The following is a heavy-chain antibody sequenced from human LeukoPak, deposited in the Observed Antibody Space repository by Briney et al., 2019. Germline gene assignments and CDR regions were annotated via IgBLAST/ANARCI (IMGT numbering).Heavy chain of an antibody. V-gene: IGHV4-31*03. Sequence: PSETLSLTCTVSGGSVSSGSYYWSWIRQPPGKGLEWIGYIYYSGSTYYNPSLKSRVTISVDTSKNQFSLKLSSVTAADTAVYYCARDRPSIVATTGYFDYWGQGTLVTVSS. D-gene: IGHD5-12*01. CDR1: GGSVSSGSYY. CDR2: IYYSGST. CDR3: ARDRPSIVATTGYFDY. J-gene: IGHJ4*02.